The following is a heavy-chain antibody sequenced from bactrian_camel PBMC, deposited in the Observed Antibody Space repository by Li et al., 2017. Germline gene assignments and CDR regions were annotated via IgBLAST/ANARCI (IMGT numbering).Heavy chain of an antibody. CDR1: GYSSSNHY. Sequence: HVQLVESGGGSVQAGGSLRLSCAHSGYSSSNHYMGWFRQYPGTEREGVASEDNDGTRRYAESVKGRFTVSLNSAGNTAYLQMNDLKPEDTAMYFCAADRGYDIWPPNYYNYWGQGTQVTVS. CDR2: EDNDGTR. D-gene: IGHD5*01. V-gene: IGHV3S53*01. CDR3: AADRGYDIWPPNYYNY. J-gene: IGHJ4*01.